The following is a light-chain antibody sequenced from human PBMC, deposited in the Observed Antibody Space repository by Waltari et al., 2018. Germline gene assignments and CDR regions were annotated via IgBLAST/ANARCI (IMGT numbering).Light chain of an antibody. CDR2: DDS. CDR3: QVWDSNTDHVI. J-gene: IGLJ2*01. CDR1: NIGVKS. Sequence: SSVLTQPPSVSLAPGKTASITCGGNNIGVKSVHWYQQRPGQAPVLVIYDDSARPSGIPERFSGSNAGNTATLTIGRVEAGDGADYYCQVWDSNTDHVIFGGGTKLTVL. V-gene: IGLV3-21*04.